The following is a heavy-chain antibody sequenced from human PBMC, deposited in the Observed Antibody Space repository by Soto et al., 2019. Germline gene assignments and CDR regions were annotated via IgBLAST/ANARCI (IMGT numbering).Heavy chain of an antibody. J-gene: IGHJ5*02. Sequence: SETLSLTCTVSGGSISSYYWSWIRQPPGKGLEWIGYIYYSGSTNYNPSLKSRVTISVDTSKNQFSLKLSSVTAADTAVYYCARGTYYYGSGSYVWFDPWGQGTLVTVSS. CDR1: GGSISSYY. CDR3: ARGTYYYGSGSYVWFDP. D-gene: IGHD3-10*01. CDR2: IYYSGST. V-gene: IGHV4-59*01.